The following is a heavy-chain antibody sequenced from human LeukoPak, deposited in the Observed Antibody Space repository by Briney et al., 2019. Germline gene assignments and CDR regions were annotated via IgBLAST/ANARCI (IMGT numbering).Heavy chain of an antibody. V-gene: IGHV1-69*04. CDR2: IIPIFGIA. CDR1: GYTFTSYG. D-gene: IGHD2-15*01. Sequence: SVKVSCKASGYTFTSYGISWVRQAPGQGLEWMGRIIPIFGIANYAQKFQGRVTITADKSTSTAYMELSSLRSEDTAVYYCARDQVVVVAAPGYYFDYWGQGTLVTVSS. CDR3: ARDQVVVVAAPGYYFDY. J-gene: IGHJ4*02.